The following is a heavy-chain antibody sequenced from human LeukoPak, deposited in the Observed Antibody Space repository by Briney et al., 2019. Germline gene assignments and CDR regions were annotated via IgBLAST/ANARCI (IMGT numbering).Heavy chain of an antibody. J-gene: IGHJ2*01. CDR1: GGSISSYY. CDR3: ARDHPGYYESSGIKAAWYFYL. CDR2: ISTSGST. D-gene: IGHD3-22*01. V-gene: IGHV4-4*07. Sequence: SETLSLTCTVSGGSISSYYWSWMRQPPGKGLEWIGRISTSGSTNSKPSLNSRVTISVDTSTTQFSLKLSSGTAADTAVYYCARDHPGYYESSGIKAAWYFYLWGRCTLGTVSS.